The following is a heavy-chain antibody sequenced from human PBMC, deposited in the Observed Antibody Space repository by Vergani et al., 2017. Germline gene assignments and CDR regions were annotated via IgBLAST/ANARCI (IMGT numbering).Heavy chain of an antibody. CDR1: GFTFSSYS. Sequence: EVQLVESGGGLVKPGGSLRLSCAASGFTFSSYSMNWVRQAPGKGLEWVSSISSSSSYIYYADSVKGRFTISRDNAKNSLYLQMNSLRAEDTAVYYCARDDTAMVTNDYWGQGTLVTVSS. CDR2: ISSSSSYI. J-gene: IGHJ4*02. CDR3: ARDDTAMVTNDY. D-gene: IGHD5-18*01. V-gene: IGHV3-21*01.